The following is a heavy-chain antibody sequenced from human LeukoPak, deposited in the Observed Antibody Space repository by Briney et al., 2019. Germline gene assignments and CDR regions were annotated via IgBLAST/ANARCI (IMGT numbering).Heavy chain of an antibody. CDR2: IHPSDSDT. D-gene: IGHD5-24*01. V-gene: IGHV5-51*01. Sequence: GESLKISCKGSEYSFPNYWIAWARQMPGKGLEWMGIIHPSDSDTRYSPSFQGQVTISADNSISTAYLHWTSLKASDTAMYYCAGQDGYALFYFDKWGQGTLVTVSS. J-gene: IGHJ4*02. CDR3: AGQDGYALFYFDK. CDR1: EYSFPNYW.